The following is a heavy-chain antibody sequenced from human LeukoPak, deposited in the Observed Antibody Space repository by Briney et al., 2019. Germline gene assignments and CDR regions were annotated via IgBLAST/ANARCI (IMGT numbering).Heavy chain of an antibody. Sequence: GGSLTLSCAGSGFTFSTYAMSWVRQAPGKGLEWVSSICINGNITYYADSVEGRFTISRDNSKNTLYLQMNSLRAEDTALYYCAKQGGGSCYSAFDYWGQGTLVTVSS. CDR2: ICINGNIT. D-gene: IGHD2-15*01. CDR3: AKQGGGSCYSAFDY. V-gene: IGHV3-23*01. J-gene: IGHJ4*02. CDR1: GFTFSTYA.